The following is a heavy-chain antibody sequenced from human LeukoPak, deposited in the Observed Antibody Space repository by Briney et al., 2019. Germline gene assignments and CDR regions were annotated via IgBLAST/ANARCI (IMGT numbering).Heavy chain of an antibody. V-gene: IGHV1-69*13. D-gene: IGHD1-26*01. CDR1: GGTFSSYA. Sequence: GASVKVSCKASGGTFSSYAISWVRQAPGQGLEWMGGIIPIFGTANYAQKFQGRVTIAADESTSTAYMELSSLRSEDTAVYYCARGLLSGNGGGYWGQGTLVTVSS. J-gene: IGHJ4*02. CDR2: IIPIFGTA. CDR3: ARGLLSGNGGGY.